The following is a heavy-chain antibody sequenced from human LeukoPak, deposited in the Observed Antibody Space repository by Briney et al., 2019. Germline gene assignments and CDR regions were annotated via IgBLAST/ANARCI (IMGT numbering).Heavy chain of an antibody. J-gene: IGHJ6*02. CDR1: GFTFTSSA. D-gene: IGHD4-17*01. V-gene: IGHV1-58*02. Sequence: SVKVSCKASGFTFTSSAMQWVRQARGQRLEWIGWIVVGSGNTNYAQKFQERVTITRDMSTSTAYMELSSLRSEDTAVYYCAAEGVTTSVSNYYGMDVWGQGTTVSVSS. CDR2: IVVGSGNT. CDR3: AAEGVTTSVSNYYGMDV.